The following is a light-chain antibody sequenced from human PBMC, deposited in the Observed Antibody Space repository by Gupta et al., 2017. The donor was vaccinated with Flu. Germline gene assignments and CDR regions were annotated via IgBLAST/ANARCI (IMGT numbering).Light chain of an antibody. CDR3: QQRSHLPPCT. Sequence: EIVLTQSPATLSLSPGERVTLICRASHSISNFLAWYQHKPGQAPRLLIYDASNRAAGIPAWFSGSGSGTDFTLTISSLEPEDFAVYYCQQRSHLPPCTFGGGSKGEIK. CDR1: HSISNF. V-gene: IGKV3-11*01. J-gene: IGKJ4*01. CDR2: DAS.